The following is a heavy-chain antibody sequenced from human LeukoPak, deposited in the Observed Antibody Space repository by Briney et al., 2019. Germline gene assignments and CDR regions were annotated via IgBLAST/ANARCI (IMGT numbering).Heavy chain of an antibody. V-gene: IGHV3-72*01. D-gene: IGHD3-16*01. J-gene: IGHJ3*02. Sequence: GGSLRLFFAAPGFTVRDYILDLVRHAPRKGLEWVGRIRRGANSYTTEYAASAKGRFTISRDDSKNSLYLHMNSLKTEDTAVYHCSRDGGEGGNSAFDIWGQGTMVTVSS. CDR3: SRDGGEGGNSAFDI. CDR2: IRRGANSYTT. CDR1: GFTVRDYI.